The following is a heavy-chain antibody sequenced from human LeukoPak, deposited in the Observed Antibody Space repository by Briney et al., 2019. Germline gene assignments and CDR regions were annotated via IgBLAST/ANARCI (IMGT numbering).Heavy chain of an antibody. J-gene: IGHJ6*03. Sequence: SQTLSLTCAVSGGSISSGGYSWSWIRQPPGKGLEWIGYIYQSGSTYYNPSLKSRVTISVDRSKNQFSLKLSSVTAADTAVYYCATGGSMVRGLITDYYSYYYMDVWGKGTTVTVSS. CDR1: GGSISSGGYS. CDR3: ATGGSMVRGLITDYYSYYYMDV. V-gene: IGHV4-30-2*02. CDR2: IYQSGST. D-gene: IGHD3-10*01.